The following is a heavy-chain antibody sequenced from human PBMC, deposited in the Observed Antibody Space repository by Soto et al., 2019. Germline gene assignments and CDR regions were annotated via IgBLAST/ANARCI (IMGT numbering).Heavy chain of an antibody. CDR3: AREGYCSGGSCFDAFGI. J-gene: IGHJ3*02. CDR1: GFTFSSYS. Sequence: GGSLRLSCAASGFTFSSYSMNWVRQAPGKGLEWVSSISSSSSYIYYADSVKGRFTISRDNAKNSLYLQMNSLRAEDTAVYYCAREGYCSGGSCFDAFGIWGQGTMVTVSS. V-gene: IGHV3-21*01. D-gene: IGHD2-15*01. CDR2: ISSSSSYI.